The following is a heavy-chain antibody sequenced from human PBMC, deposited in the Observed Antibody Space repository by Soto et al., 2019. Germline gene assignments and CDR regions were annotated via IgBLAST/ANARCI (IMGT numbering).Heavy chain of an antibody. CDR2: IHAGGST. D-gene: IGHD6-19*01. J-gene: IGHJ5*02. CDR3: ASLAVAEGFDP. CDR1: GFSVSNNY. V-gene: IGHV3-53*02. Sequence: EVQLVETGGGLIQPGGSLRLSCAASGFSVSNNYMSWVRQAPGKGLEWVSIIHAGGSTYYADSVKGRFTISRDNSKNTVYLQMNGLRDEDKAMYYCASLAVAEGFDPWGQGTLVTVSS.